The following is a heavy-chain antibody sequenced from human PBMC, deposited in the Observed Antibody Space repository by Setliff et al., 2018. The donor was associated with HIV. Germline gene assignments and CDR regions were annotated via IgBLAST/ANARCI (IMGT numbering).Heavy chain of an antibody. CDR1: RFTFTNAW. Sequence: PGGSLRLSCAASRFTFTNAWMTWVRQAPGKGLEWLGRIQSKIAGGTTDHAAPVKGRFTISRDDSRNTLYLQMNSLKPEDTAVYYCTTYSGYTDGPVEKYFDYWGQGTLVTVSS. D-gene: IGHD5-12*01. CDR2: IQSKIAGGTT. J-gene: IGHJ4*02. V-gene: IGHV3-15*01. CDR3: TTYSGYTDGPVEKYFDY.